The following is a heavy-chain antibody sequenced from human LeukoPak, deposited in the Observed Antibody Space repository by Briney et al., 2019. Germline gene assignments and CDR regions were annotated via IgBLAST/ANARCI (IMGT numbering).Heavy chain of an antibody. D-gene: IGHD4-17*01. CDR1: GYTFTSYG. CDR2: ISAYNGNT. Sequence: ASVKVSCKASGYTFTSYGISWVRQAPGQGLEWMGWISAYNGNTNHAQKLQGRVTMTTDTSTSTAYMELRSLRSDDTAVYYCARPHPNMYGDYDTYFDYWGQGTLVTVSS. V-gene: IGHV1-18*01. CDR3: ARPHPNMYGDYDTYFDY. J-gene: IGHJ4*02.